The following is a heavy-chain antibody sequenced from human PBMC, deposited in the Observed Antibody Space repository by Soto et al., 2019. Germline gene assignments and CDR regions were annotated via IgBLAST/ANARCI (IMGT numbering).Heavy chain of an antibody. Sequence: QVQLVQSGAEVKKPGASVKVSCKASGYTFTSYGISWVRQASGQGLEWMGWISAYNGNTKYAQKLQGRVTMTTDTSTSTAYMELRSLRSADTAVYYCASDEAYKWNDGGWFDPWGQGTLVTVSS. CDR3: ASDEAYKWNDGGWFDP. CDR1: GYTFTSYG. J-gene: IGHJ5*02. V-gene: IGHV1-18*01. CDR2: ISAYNGNT. D-gene: IGHD1-1*01.